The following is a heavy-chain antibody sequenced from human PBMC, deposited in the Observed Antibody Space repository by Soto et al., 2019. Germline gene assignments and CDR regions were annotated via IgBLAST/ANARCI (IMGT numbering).Heavy chain of an antibody. D-gene: IGHD4-17*01. V-gene: IGHV3-74*01. Sequence: EVQLVESGGGLVQPGGSLRLSCAASGFTFSSYWMHWIRQAPGKGLVWVSRINSDGSSTSYADSVKGRFTISRDNAKNTLYLQMNSLRAEDTAVYYCARDPDNDYGRLFDYWGQGTLVTVSS. CDR2: INSDGSST. CDR3: ARDPDNDYGRLFDY. J-gene: IGHJ4*02. CDR1: GFTFSSYW.